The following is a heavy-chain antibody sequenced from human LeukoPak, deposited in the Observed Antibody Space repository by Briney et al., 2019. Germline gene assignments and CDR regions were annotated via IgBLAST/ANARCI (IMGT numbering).Heavy chain of an antibody. CDR2: IKSKTDGGTI. J-gene: IGHJ4*02. V-gene: IGHV3-15*07. CDR1: GFIFTNAW. D-gene: IGHD3-16*01. CDR3: ARDDDRDY. Sequence: GGSLRLSCAASGFIFTNAWMNWVRQAPGKGLEWVGRIKSKTDGGTIDYAVPVRGRFTISRDDSKKTLYLEMNSLRTEDTAVYYCARDDDRDYWGQGTLVTVSS.